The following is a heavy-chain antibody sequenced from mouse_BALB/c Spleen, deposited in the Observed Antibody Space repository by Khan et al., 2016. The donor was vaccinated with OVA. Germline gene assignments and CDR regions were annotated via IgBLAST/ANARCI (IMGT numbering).Heavy chain of an antibody. CDR3: ASDRGRGFAY. CDR2: IDPANGNT. CDR1: GFNIKDTY. V-gene: IGHV14-3*02. J-gene: IGHJ3*01. Sequence: EVQLQQSGAELVKPGASVKLSCTASGFNIKDTYMHWVKQRPEQGLEWIGRIDPANGNTKYDPKFQGKATITADTSSNTAYLQLSSLTSEDTDVYYGASDRGRGFAYWGQGTLVTVSA.